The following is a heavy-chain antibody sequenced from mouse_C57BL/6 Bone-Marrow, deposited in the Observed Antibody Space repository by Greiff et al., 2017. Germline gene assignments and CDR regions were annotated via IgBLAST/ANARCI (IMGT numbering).Heavy chain of an antibody. CDR2: IDPSDSYT. V-gene: IGHV1-69*01. CDR3: AVYPYALDY. D-gene: IGHD2-1*01. J-gene: IGHJ4*01. CDR1: GYTFTSYW. Sequence: QVQLQQPGAELVMPGASVKLSCKASGYTFTSYWMHWVKQRPGQGLEWIGEIDPSDSYTNYNQKFKGKATLTVDKSSSTAYMQLSSLASEDSAVYYCAVYPYALDYWGQGTSVTVSA.